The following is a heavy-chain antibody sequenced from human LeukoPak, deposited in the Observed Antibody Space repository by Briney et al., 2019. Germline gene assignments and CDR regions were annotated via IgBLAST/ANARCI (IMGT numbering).Heavy chain of an antibody. D-gene: IGHD6-13*01. V-gene: IGHV1-8*01. CDR3: AKVPTAAGIIDFDY. CDR1: GYTFTSYD. J-gene: IGHJ4*02. CDR2: MNPNSGNT. Sequence: GASVKVSCKASGYTFTSYDINWVRQATGQGLEWMGWMNPNSGNTGYAQKFQGRVTMTRNTSISTAYMELSSLRSEDTAVYYCAKVPTAAGIIDFDYWGQGTLVTVSS.